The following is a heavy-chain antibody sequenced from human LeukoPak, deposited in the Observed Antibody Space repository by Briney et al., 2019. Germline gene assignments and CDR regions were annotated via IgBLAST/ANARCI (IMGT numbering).Heavy chain of an antibody. J-gene: IGHJ3*02. CDR2: IYYSGST. D-gene: IGHD3-22*01. CDR1: GGSISSYY. V-gene: IGHV4-59*01. CDR3: ASQLTYYYDSSRSRGAFDI. Sequence: SETLSLTCAVSGGSISSYYWSWIRQPPGKGLEWIGYIYYSGSTNYNPSLKSRVTISVDTSKNQFSLKLSSVTAADTAVYYCASQLTYYYDSSRSRGAFDIWGQGTMVTVSS.